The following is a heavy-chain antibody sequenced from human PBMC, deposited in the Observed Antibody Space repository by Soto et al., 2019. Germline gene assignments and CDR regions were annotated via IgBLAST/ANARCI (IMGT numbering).Heavy chain of an antibody. CDR3: ATVWYYDSSGYSPLRY. V-gene: IGHV1-24*01. J-gene: IGHJ4*02. CDR2: FDPEDGET. Sequence: GASVKVSCKVSGYTLTELSMHWVRQAPGKGLEWMGGFDPEDGETIYAQKFQGRVTMTEDTSTDTAYMELSSLRSEDTAVYYCATVWYYDSSGYSPLRYWGLGTLVTVSS. D-gene: IGHD3-22*01. CDR1: GYTLTELS.